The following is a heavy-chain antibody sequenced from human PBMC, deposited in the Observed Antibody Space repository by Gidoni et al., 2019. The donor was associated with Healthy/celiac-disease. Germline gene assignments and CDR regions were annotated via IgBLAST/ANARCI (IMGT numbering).Heavy chain of an antibody. CDR3: ARGEGGQWELLNYYYGMDV. CDR1: GGTFSSYA. Sequence: QVQLVQSGAEVKKPGSSVTVSCKASGGTFSSYAISWVRQAPGQGLEWMGGIIPIFGTANYAQKFQGRVTITADESTSTAYMELSSLRSEDTAVYYCARGEGGQWELLNYYYGMDVWGQGTTVTVSS. J-gene: IGHJ6*02. V-gene: IGHV1-69*01. CDR2: IIPIFGTA. D-gene: IGHD1-26*01.